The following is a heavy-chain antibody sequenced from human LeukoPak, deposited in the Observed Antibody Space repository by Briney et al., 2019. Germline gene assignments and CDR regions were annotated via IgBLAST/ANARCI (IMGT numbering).Heavy chain of an antibody. CDR3: ARSIIGTRSKFDY. V-gene: IGHV4-59*08. D-gene: IGHD1/OR15-1a*01. J-gene: IGHJ4*02. CDR2: VYYSGST. CDR1: GGSISSYY. Sequence: SETLSLTCTVSGGSISSYYWSWIRQPPGKGLEWIGYVYYSGSTNHNPSLKSRVTISVDTSKNHFSLKLSSVTAADTAVYSCARSIIGTRSKFDYWGQGTLVTVSS.